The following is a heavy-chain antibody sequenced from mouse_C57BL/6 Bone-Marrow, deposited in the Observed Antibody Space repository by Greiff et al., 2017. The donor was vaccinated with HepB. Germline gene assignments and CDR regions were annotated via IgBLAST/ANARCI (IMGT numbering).Heavy chain of an antibody. Sequence: VQLKESGPGLVKPSQSLSLTCSVTGYSITSGYYWNGIRQFPENKLEWMGYISNDGSNNYNPSFKNRTSITRDTSKNRFFQKLNSGTTEDTAAYYCGRGEDGLRAVFAYWGQGTLVTVSA. V-gene: IGHV3-6*01. D-gene: IGHD2-4*01. CDR3: GRGEDGLRAVFAY. CDR2: ISNDGSN. J-gene: IGHJ3*01. CDR1: GYSITSGYY.